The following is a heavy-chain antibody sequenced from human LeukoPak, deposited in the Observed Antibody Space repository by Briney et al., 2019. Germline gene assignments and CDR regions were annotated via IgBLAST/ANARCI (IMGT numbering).Heavy chain of an antibody. CDR3: ARVGITMVRGVFYDAFDI. CDR2: IYHSGST. CDR1: GGSISSGGYS. J-gene: IGHJ3*02. D-gene: IGHD3-10*01. V-gene: IGHV4-30-2*01. Sequence: PSETLSLTCAVSGGSISSGGYSWSWIRQPPGKGLEWIGYIYHSGSTYYNPSLKSRVTISVDRSKNQFSLKLSSVTAADTAVYYCARVGITMVRGVFYDAFDIWGKGTTVTVSS.